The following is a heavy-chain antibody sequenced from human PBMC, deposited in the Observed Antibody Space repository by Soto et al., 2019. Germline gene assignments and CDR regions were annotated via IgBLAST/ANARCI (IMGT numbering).Heavy chain of an antibody. J-gene: IGHJ4*02. V-gene: IGHV2-5*02. CDR1: VFSLSTSGVG. Sequence: SGPTLVNPTQTLTLAFTFSVFSLSTSGVGVGWIRQPPGKALEWLALIYWDDDKRYSPSLKSRLTITKDTSKNQVVLTMTSMDPVDTATYCCEHKADYDILTGHMHSEYWGQGTLVTVSS. CDR2: IYWDDDK. CDR3: EHKADYDILTGHMHSEY. D-gene: IGHD3-9*01.